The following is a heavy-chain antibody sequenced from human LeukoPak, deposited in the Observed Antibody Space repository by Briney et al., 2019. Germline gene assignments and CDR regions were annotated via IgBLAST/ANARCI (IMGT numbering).Heavy chain of an antibody. J-gene: IGHJ6*02. Sequence: PGGSLRLSCAASGFTFSSYGMHWVRQAPGKGLEWVAVIWYDGSNKYYADSVKGRFTISRDNSKNTLYLQMNSLRAEDTAVCYCARDRGRKSYYYYGMDVWGQGTTVTVSS. CDR2: IWYDGSNK. D-gene: IGHD3-16*01. CDR3: ARDRGRKSYYYYGMDV. CDR1: GFTFSSYG. V-gene: IGHV3-33*01.